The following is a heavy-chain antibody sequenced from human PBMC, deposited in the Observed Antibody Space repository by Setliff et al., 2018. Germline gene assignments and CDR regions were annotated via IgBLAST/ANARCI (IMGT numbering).Heavy chain of an antibody. CDR1: SFNLANYA. CDR2: IHSDGITT. Sequence: LRLSCVASSFNLANYAVTWVRQAPGKGLEWVSSIHSDGITTYYADSVKGRFTISRDNSRNTLSLQMNSLRAEDSAVYYCARDGVFYAMDFWGQGTTVTVSS. CDR3: ARDGVFYAMDF. J-gene: IGHJ6*02. V-gene: IGHV3-23*01. D-gene: IGHD3-10*01.